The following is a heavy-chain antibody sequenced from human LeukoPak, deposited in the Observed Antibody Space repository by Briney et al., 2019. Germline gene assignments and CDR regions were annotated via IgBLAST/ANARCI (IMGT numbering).Heavy chain of an antibody. CDR3: ARDLAYSGSYESGDD. Sequence: GGSLRLPCAASGFTFSSYAMHRVRQAPDKGLEWVAAISYDGSNKHYADSLKGRFTSSRDNSKTTLYLQMNSLRAEDTAVYYCARDLAYSGSYESGDDWGQGTLVTVSS. CDR2: ISYDGSNK. CDR1: GFTFSSYA. J-gene: IGHJ4*02. D-gene: IGHD1-26*01. V-gene: IGHV3-30-3*01.